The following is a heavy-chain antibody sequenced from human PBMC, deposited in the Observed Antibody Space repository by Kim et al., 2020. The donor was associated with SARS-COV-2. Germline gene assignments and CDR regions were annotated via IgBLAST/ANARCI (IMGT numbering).Heavy chain of an antibody. Sequence: NPTPQSRVTISVDTSKNQFALKLSSVTAADTAVYYCASRERYNWNYPVGYWGQGTLVTVSS. V-gene: IGHV4-34*01. CDR3: ASRERYNWNYPVGY. D-gene: IGHD1-7*01. J-gene: IGHJ4*02.